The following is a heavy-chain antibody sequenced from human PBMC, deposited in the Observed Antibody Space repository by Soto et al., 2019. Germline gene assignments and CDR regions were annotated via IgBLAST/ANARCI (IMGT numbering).Heavy chain of an antibody. CDR2: ISSSGSTI. Sequence: EVQLVESGGGLVQPGGSLRLSCAASGFTFSSYEMNWVRQAPGKGLEWVSYISSSGSTIYYADSVKGRFTISRDNAKNSLYVQMNSLRAEDTAVYYCARDLYSGSYSDYWGQGTLVTVSS. J-gene: IGHJ4*02. CDR3: ARDLYSGSYSDY. D-gene: IGHD1-26*01. V-gene: IGHV3-48*03. CDR1: GFTFSSYE.